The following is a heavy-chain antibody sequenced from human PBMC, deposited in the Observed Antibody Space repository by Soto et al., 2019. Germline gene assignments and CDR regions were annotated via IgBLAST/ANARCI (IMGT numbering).Heavy chain of an antibody. D-gene: IGHD3-16*01. J-gene: IGHJ4*02. CDR1: GDTFNSYV. CDR2: IIPIIGVT. V-gene: IGHV1-69*01. Sequence: QVQLVQSGAEVKRPGSSVKVSCESSGDTFNSYVISWVRQAPGQGLEWMGGIIPIIGVTHYAQKFQGRVTISALGSTGTAYMELPNLGFEDTDLYYCARESLGAKGADHWGQGTLVTVSS. CDR3: ARESLGAKGADH.